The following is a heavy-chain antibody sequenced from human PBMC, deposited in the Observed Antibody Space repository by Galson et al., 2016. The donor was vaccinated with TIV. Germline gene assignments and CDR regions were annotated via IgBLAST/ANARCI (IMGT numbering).Heavy chain of an antibody. CDR3: ARGHYYDSSGYSFDF. CDR1: GYTFTSFD. V-gene: IGHV1-8*01. D-gene: IGHD3-22*01. J-gene: IGHJ4*02. CDR2: MSPSNGNT. Sequence: SVKVSCKASGYTFTSFDISWIRQAPGQGLEWMGWMSPSNGNTGYAQKFRGRITMTRHPSTTTVYMELRGLTSEDTAVYYRARGHYYDSSGYSFDFWGQGTLVTVSS.